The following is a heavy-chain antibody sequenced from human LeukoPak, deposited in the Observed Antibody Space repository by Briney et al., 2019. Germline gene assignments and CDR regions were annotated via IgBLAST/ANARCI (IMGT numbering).Heavy chain of an antibody. CDR2: IFYSGST. CDR1: GDSISSSNYY. D-gene: IGHD2-15*01. V-gene: IGHV4-39*07. J-gene: IGHJ5*02. CDR3: AVKTRGYCSGGSCRRGYNWFDP. Sequence: SETLSLTCTVSGDSISSSNYYWGWIRQPPGKGLEWIGSIFYSGSTYYNPSLKSRVTISVDTSKNQFSLKLSSVTAADTAVYYCAVKTRGYCSGGSCRRGYNWFDPWGQGTLVTVSS.